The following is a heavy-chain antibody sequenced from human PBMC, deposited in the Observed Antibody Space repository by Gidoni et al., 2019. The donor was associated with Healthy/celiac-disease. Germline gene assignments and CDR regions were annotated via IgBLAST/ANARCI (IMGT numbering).Heavy chain of an antibody. J-gene: IGHJ6*02. Sequence: QMQLVQSGPEVKKPGTSVKVSCTASGFTFTSSAMQWVRQARGQRLEWIGWIVVGSGNTNYAQKFQERVTITRDMSTSTAYMELSSLRSEDTAVYYCAADHCSGGSCYSDYYYGMDVWGQGTTVTVSS. CDR3: AADHCSGGSCYSDYYYGMDV. CDR2: IVVGSGNT. V-gene: IGHV1-58*02. D-gene: IGHD2-15*01. CDR1: GFTFTSSA.